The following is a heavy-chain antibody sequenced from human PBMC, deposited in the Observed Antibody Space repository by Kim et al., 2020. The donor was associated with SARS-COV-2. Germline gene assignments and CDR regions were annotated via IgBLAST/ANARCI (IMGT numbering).Heavy chain of an antibody. J-gene: IGHJ5*02. V-gene: IGHV4-59*01. CDR3: ARDSSGWSHLNWFDP. Sequence: KEMESSGYVPYSGSTNYTPTLKRRVTISLDTSKDQFSLQLSSVTAADTAVYYGARDSSGWSHLNWFDPWGQGTLVTVST. CDR2: VPYSGST. D-gene: IGHD6-19*01.